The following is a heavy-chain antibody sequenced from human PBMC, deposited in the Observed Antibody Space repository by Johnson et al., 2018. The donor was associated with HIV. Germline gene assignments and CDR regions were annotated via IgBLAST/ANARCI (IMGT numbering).Heavy chain of an antibody. V-gene: IGHV3-30*04. CDR2: ISYDGSNK. CDR3: ARDRFPYYDFWSGYYRGAFDI. CDR1: GFTFSSYA. D-gene: IGHD3-3*01. J-gene: IGHJ3*02. Sequence: QVRLVESGGGVVQPGRSLRLSCASSGFTFSSYAMHWVRQAPGKGLEWVAVISYDGSNKYYAASVKGRFTLSRENSKNTLDLQMNSLRAEDTAVYYCARDRFPYYDFWSGYYRGAFDIWGQGTMVTVSS.